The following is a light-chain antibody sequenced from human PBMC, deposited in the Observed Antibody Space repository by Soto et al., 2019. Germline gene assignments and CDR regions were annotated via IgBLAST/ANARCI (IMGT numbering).Light chain of an antibody. Sequence: EIVLTQSPGTLSLSPGERATLSCRASQSVSSSYLAWYPQKPGQAPRLLIYDSSSRATGIPDRFSGSRSGTDFTLTISRLEPEDFAVYYCQQYHSSQYTFGQGTKLEIK. CDR3: QQYHSSQYT. CDR2: DSS. J-gene: IGKJ2*01. CDR1: QSVSSSY. V-gene: IGKV3-20*01.